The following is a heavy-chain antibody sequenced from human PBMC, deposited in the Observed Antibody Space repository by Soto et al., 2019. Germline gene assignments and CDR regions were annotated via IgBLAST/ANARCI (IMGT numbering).Heavy chain of an antibody. CDR3: AKDYDFWSGPFDY. V-gene: IGHV3-30*18. CDR2: ISYDGSNK. D-gene: IGHD3-3*01. J-gene: IGHJ4*02. CDR1: GVTFSSYG. Sequence: QVQLVESGGGVVQPGRCLRVSCAASGVTFSSYGMHWVRQAPGKGLEWVAVISYDGSNKYYADSVKGRFTISRDNSKNTLYLQMNSLRAEDTAVYYCAKDYDFWSGPFDYWGQGTLVTVSS.